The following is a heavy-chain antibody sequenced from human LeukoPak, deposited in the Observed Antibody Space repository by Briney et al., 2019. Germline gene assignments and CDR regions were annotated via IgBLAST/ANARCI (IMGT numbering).Heavy chain of an antibody. V-gene: IGHV3-11*01. CDR3: ARALPSRRWVQFCFQH. CDR2: ISSSGSTI. Sequence: PGGSLRLSCAASGFTFSDYYMSWIRQAPGKGLEWVSYISSSGSTIYYADSVKGRFTISRDNAKNSLYLQMNSLRAEDTAVYYCARALPSRRWVQFCFQHWGQGTLVTVSS. J-gene: IGHJ1*01. D-gene: IGHD5-24*01. CDR1: GFTFSDYY.